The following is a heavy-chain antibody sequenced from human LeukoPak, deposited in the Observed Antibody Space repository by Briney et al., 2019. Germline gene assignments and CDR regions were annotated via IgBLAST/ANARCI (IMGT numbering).Heavy chain of an antibody. CDR2: ISGSGGST. D-gene: IGHD3-9*01. Sequence: QPGASLRLSCAASGFTFSSYAMSWVRQAPGKGLEWVSAISGSGGSTYHADSVKGRFTISRDNSKNTLYLQMNSLRAEDTAVYYCAKDPDYDILTGYHRGFDPWGQGTLVTVSS. CDR1: GFTFSSYA. J-gene: IGHJ5*02. V-gene: IGHV3-23*01. CDR3: AKDPDYDILTGYHRGFDP.